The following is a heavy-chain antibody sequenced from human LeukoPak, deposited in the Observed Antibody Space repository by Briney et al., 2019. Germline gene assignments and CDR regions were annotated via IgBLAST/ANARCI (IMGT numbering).Heavy chain of an antibody. CDR3: AKDYGAYYYGMDV. J-gene: IGHJ6*02. CDR1: GFTFSSYG. Sequence: PGGSLRLSCAASGFTFSSYGMHWVRQAPGKGLKWVAVVSFDGSYKYYGDSVKGRFTISRDNSKNTLSLQMNSLRTEDTAVYYCAKDYGAYYYGMDVWGQGTTVTVSS. D-gene: IGHD3-10*01. V-gene: IGHV3-30*18. CDR2: VSFDGSYK.